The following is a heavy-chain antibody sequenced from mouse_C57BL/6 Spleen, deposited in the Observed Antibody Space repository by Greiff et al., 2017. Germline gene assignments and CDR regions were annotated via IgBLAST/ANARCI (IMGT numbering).Heavy chain of an antibody. CDR3: ARYEESNYEGYYAMDY. V-gene: IGHV1-63*01. CDR1: GYTFTNYW. Sequence: VQLKESGAELVRPGTSVKMSCKASGYTFTNYWIGWAKQRPGHGLEWIGDIYPGGGYTNYNEKFKGKATLTADKSSSTAYMQFSSLTSEDSAYYYCARYEESNYEGYYAMDYWGQGTSVTVSS. D-gene: IGHD2-5*01. CDR2: IYPGGGYT. J-gene: IGHJ4*01.